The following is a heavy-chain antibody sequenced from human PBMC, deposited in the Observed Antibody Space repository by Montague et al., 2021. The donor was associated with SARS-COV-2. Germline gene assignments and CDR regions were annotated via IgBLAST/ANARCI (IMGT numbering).Heavy chain of an antibody. CDR2: ISSDGRTT. CDR1: GFTFSNYW. J-gene: IGHJ4*02. V-gene: IGHV3-74*01. D-gene: IGHD1-14*01. Sequence: SFLLSCAASGFTFSNYWMHWVRQAPGEGLVWVSLISSDGRTTSYVDSVKGRFTISRDNARNTLYLQMTSLRADDTAVYYCAREVFKEGDYWGQGTLVTVSS. CDR3: AREVFKEGDY.